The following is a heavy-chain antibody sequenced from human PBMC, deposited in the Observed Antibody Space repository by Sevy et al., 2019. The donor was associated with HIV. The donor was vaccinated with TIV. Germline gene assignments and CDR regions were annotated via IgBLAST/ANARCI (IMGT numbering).Heavy chain of an antibody. J-gene: IGHJ6*02. D-gene: IGHD2-2*01. CDR3: ASALGDIVVVPAATAGYYYYGMDV. CDR2: INHSGST. V-gene: IGHV4-34*01. CDR1: GGSFSGYY. Sequence: ETLSLTCAVYGGSFSGYYWSWIRQPPGKGLEWIGEINHSGSTNYNPSLKSRVTISVDTSKNQFSLKLSSVTAADTAVYYCASALGDIVVVPAATAGYYYYGMDVWGQGTTVTVSS.